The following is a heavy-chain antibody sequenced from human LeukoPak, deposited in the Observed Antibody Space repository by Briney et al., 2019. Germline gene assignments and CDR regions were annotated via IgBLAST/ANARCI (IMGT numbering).Heavy chain of an antibody. CDR3: ARDRYYYDSSVGY. D-gene: IGHD3-22*01. CDR2: ISYDGSNK. Sequence: PGGSLRLSCAASGFTFSSYAMHWVRQAPGKGLEWVAVISYDGSNKYYADSVKGRFTISRDNSKNTLYLQMNSLRAEDTAVYYCARDRYYYDSSVGYWGQGTLVTVSS. J-gene: IGHJ4*02. CDR1: GFTFSSYA. V-gene: IGHV3-30-3*01.